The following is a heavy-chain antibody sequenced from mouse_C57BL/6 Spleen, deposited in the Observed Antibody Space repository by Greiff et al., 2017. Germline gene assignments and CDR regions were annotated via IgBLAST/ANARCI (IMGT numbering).Heavy chain of an antibody. CDR2: IYPGDGDT. CDR3: ARERGITAVVAEYFDV. Sequence: VQLQQSGPELVKPGASVKISCKASGYAFSSSWMNWVKQRPGKGLEWIGRIYPGDGDTNYNGKFKGKATLTADKSSRTAYMQLSSLTSEDSAVYFCARERGITAVVAEYFDVWGTGTTVTVSS. J-gene: IGHJ1*03. CDR1: GYAFSSSW. D-gene: IGHD1-1*01. V-gene: IGHV1-82*01.